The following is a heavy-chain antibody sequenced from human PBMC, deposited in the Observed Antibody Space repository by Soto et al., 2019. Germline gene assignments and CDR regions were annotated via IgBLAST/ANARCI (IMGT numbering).Heavy chain of an antibody. CDR1: GGSFSGYY. CDR3: ASRLEHSSSSNWYDP. J-gene: IGHJ5*02. Sequence: PSETLSLTCAVYGGSFSGYYWSWIRQPPGKGLEWIGEINHSGSTNYNPSLKSRVTISVDTSKNQFSLKLSSVTAAGTAVYYCASRLEHSSSSNWYDPWGQGNLVTVSS. D-gene: IGHD6-13*01. CDR2: INHSGST. V-gene: IGHV4-34*01.